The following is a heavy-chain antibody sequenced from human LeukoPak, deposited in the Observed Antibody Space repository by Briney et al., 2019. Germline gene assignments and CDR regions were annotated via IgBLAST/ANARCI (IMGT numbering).Heavy chain of an antibody. CDR1: GGSFSNNYN. CDR3: TRSSDFGGYYFYYYMDV. V-gene: IGHV4-39*02. D-gene: IGHD4-23*01. J-gene: IGHJ6*03. CDR2: LYYNGNT. Sequence: SETLSLTCTVSGGSFSNNYNWDWIRQPPGKGPEWIGSLYYNGNTYYNPSLKSRLTISVDTSKSHFSLQLRSVTAEDTAVYFCTRSSDFGGYYFYYYMDVWGKGTTVSVSS.